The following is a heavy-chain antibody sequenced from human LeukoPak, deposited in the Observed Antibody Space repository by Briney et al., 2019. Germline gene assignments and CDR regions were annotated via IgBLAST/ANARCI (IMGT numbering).Heavy chain of an antibody. V-gene: IGHV1-18*01. CDR1: GYTFTSYG. D-gene: IGHD2-2*02. CDR2: ISAYNGNT. J-gene: IGHJ6*02. CDR3: ARPSFHCSSTSCYTGYGMDV. Sequence: ASVKVSCKASGYTFTSYGISWVRQAPGQGLEWMGWISAYNGNTNYAQKLQGRVTMTTDTSTSTAYMELRSLRSDDTAVYYCARPSFHCSSTSCYTGYGMDVWGQGTTVTVSS.